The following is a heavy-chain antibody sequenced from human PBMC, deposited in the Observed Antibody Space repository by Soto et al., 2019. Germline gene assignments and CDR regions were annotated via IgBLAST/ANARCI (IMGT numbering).Heavy chain of an antibody. CDR2: INHSGST. CDR3: ARTPDI. Sequence: SETLSLTCAVYGGSFSVYSWTWIRQPPGKGLEWIGEINHSGSTYYNPSLKSRVTISVDTSKNQFSLKLTSVTAADTAVYYCARTPDIWGQGTMVTVSS. V-gene: IGHV4-34*01. CDR1: GGSFSVYS. J-gene: IGHJ3*02.